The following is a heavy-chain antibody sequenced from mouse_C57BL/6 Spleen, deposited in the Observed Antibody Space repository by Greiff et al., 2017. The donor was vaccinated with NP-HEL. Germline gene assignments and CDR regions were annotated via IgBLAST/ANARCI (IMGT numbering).Heavy chain of an antibody. J-gene: IGHJ2*01. V-gene: IGHV7-3*01. Sequence: EVQVVESGGGLVQPGGSLSLSCAASGFTFTDYYMSWVRQPPGKALEWLGFIRNKANGYTTEYSASVKGRFTISRDNSQSILYLQMNALRAEDSATYYCARYGTYCDYWGQGTTLTVAS. CDR2: IRNKANGYTT. CDR3: ARYGTYCDY. D-gene: IGHD2-14*01. CDR1: GFTFTDYY.